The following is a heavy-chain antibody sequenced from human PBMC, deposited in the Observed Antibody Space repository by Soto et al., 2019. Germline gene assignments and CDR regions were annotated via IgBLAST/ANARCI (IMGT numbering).Heavy chain of an antibody. V-gene: IGHV1-18*01. Sequence: QGQLVQSGPEVKKPGASVKVSCKTSGYTFSRYGISWVRQAPGQGLEWMGWISGYNGDTNYAQKVQGRVTMTIDTXXXXXXXXXXXXXXXXXXXXXXXXXGQPPYXXYGMDVWGQGTTVTVSS. CDR2: ISGYNGDT. CDR3: XXXGQPPYXXYGMDV. CDR1: GYTFSRYG. J-gene: IGHJ6*02.